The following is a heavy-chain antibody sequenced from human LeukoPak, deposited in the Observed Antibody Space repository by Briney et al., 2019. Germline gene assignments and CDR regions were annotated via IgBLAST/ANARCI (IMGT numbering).Heavy chain of an antibody. CDR1: GYSSTNYG. V-gene: IGHV1-18*01. J-gene: IGHJ5*02. D-gene: IGHD6-13*01. CDR2: IHIYRGNT. Sequence: GASVTVSCKASGYSSTNYGISWVRQAPGQGLEWMGWIHIYRGNTNYAQKFQGRVTTTTDTSTSTVYMEVRGLRSDDTAMYYCARDVGITVADSFDPWGQGTLVTVSS. CDR3: ARDVGITVADSFDP.